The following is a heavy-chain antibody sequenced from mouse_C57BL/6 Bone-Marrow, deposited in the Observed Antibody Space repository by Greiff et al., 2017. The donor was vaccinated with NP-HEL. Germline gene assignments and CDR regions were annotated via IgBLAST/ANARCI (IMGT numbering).Heavy chain of an antibody. Sequence: VKLQQPGAELVKPGASVKMSCKASGYTFTSYWITWVKQRPGQGLEWIGDIYPGSGSTNYNEKFKSKATLTVDTSSSTAYMQLSSLTSEDSAVYYCARMVTAPYAMDYWGQGTSVTVSS. J-gene: IGHJ4*01. V-gene: IGHV1-55*01. CDR1: GYTFTSYW. CDR2: IYPGSGST. CDR3: ARMVTAPYAMDY. D-gene: IGHD2-2*01.